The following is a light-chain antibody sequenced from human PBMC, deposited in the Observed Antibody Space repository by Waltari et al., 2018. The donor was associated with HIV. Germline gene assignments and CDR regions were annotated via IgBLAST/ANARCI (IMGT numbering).Light chain of an antibody. V-gene: IGLV1-40*01. CDR3: QSYDSSLSGSGV. CDR1: SSNIGAHYA. J-gene: IGLJ3*02. Sequence: QSVLTQPPSVSGAPGQRVTISCTGSSSNIGAHYAVTWYQQLPGTAPKLLIYGNNNRPSGVPDRFSGSKSGTSASLAITGLQAEDEADYYCQSYDSSLSGSGVFGGGTKLTVL. CDR2: GNN.